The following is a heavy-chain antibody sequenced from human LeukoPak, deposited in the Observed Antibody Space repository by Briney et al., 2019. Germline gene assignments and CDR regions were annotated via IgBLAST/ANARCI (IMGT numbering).Heavy chain of an antibody. CDR2: ISNNEGGT. J-gene: IGHJ4*02. Sequence: GGSLRLSCSASGFTFSSYAVHWVRQAPGKGLEYDSGISNNEGGTYYADSVKGRFTISRDNSKNALYLQMRSLRAEDTAVYYCVTSGYYYYFDYWGQGTLVTVSS. V-gene: IGHV3-64D*06. CDR3: VTSGYYYYFDY. CDR1: GFTFSSYA. D-gene: IGHD3-22*01.